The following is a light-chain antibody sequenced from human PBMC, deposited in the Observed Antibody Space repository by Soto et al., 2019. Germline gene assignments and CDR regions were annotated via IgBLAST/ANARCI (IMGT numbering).Light chain of an antibody. Sequence: QSVLTQPPSASGTPGQRVTISCSGGSSNIGINTVNWYQQLPGTAPEVLIYTDNERPSGVPDRFSGYKSGTSASLAINGLKSGDEADYYCGSCDGSLNGYVFGIGTKVTVL. V-gene: IGLV1-44*01. CDR3: GSCDGSLNGYV. CDR1: SSNIGINT. CDR2: TDN. J-gene: IGLJ1*01.